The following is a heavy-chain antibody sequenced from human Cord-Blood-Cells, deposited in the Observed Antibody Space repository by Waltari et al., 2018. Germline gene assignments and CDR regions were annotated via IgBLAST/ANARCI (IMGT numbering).Heavy chain of an antibody. Sequence: QVQLQQWGAGLLKPSETLSLTCAVYGGSFSGYYCSWIRQPPGKGLEWIGEIKHSGRTNYNPSLKSRVTISVDTSKNQFSLKLSSVTAADTAVYYCARCDSSGYKEAFDIWGQGTMVTVSS. V-gene: IGHV4-34*01. J-gene: IGHJ3*02. CDR3: ARCDSSGYKEAFDI. CDR2: IKHSGRT. D-gene: IGHD3-22*01. CDR1: GGSFSGYY.